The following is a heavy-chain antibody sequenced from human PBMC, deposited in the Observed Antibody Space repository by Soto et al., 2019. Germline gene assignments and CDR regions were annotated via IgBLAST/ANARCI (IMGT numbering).Heavy chain of an antibody. CDR1: GFTFSSYG. J-gene: IGHJ4*02. V-gene: IGHV3-30*19. CDR3: ARGGYGDYMYYFDY. CDR2: IWYDGSNK. Sequence: QVQLVESGGGVVQPGRSLRLSCAASGFTFSSYGMHWVRQAPGKGLEWVAVIWYDGSNKYYADSVKGRFTISRDNSKNTLYLQMNSLRAEDTAVYYCARGGYGDYMYYFDYWGQGTLVTVSS. D-gene: IGHD4-17*01.